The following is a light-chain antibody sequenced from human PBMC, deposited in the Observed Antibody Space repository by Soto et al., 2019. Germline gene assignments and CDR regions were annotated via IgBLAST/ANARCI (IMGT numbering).Light chain of an antibody. V-gene: IGKV1-12*01. CDR3: QQSYSTPIT. J-gene: IGKJ5*01. CDR1: QGISRW. Sequence: DIQMTQSPSSVSPPLVVSVTISRRASQGISRWLVRYQQKPGKDPKLLISAASSLQSGVPSRFSGSGSGTDFTLSTSSLQPEDFATYYCQQSYSTPITFGQGTRLEIK. CDR2: AAS.